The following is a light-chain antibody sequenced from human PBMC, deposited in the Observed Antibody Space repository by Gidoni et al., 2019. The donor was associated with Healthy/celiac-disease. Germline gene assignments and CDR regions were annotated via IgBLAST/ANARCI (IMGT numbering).Light chain of an antibody. Sequence: DIVMTQSPDSPAMSLGERAPINCKSSQSVLYSSNNKNYLAWYQQKPGQPPKLLIYWASTRESGVPDRFSGSGSGADFTLTISSLQAEDVAVYYCQQYYSTPYTFGQGTKLQIK. CDR2: WAS. J-gene: IGKJ2*01. CDR3: QQYYSTPYT. V-gene: IGKV4-1*01. CDR1: QSVLYSSNNKNY.